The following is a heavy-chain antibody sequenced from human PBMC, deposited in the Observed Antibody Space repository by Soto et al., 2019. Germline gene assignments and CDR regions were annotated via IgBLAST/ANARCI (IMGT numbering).Heavy chain of an antibody. CDR2: ISYDGSNK. Sequence: SLRLSCAASGFTYSSYGMHWVRQAPGKGLEWVAVISYDGSNKYYADSVKGRFTISRDNSKNTLYLQMNSLRAEDTAVYYCAREGRPWGQGTLVTVSS. J-gene: IGHJ5*02. V-gene: IGHV3-30*03. CDR1: GFTYSSYG. CDR3: AREGRP.